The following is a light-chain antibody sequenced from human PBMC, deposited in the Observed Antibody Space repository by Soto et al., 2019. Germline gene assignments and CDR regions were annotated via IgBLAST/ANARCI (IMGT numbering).Light chain of an antibody. J-gene: IGLJ1*01. CDR2: EVS. CDR3: CSYAGTNNVV. Sequence: QSALTQPPSASGSPGQSVTISCAGTSSDVGFYNYVSWYQQHPGKAPKLIISEVSQRPSGVPDRFSGSKSGNTASLTVSGLQAEDEADYYCCSYAGTNNVVFGTGTKVTVL. CDR1: SSDVGFYNY. V-gene: IGLV2-8*01.